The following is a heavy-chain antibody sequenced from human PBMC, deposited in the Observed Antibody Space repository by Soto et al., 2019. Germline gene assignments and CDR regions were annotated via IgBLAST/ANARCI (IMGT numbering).Heavy chain of an antibody. Sequence: GGSLRLSCAASGFTFSSYAMSWVRQAPGKGLEWVSAISGSGGSTYYADYVKGRFTISRDNSKNTLYLQMNSLRAEDTAVYYFAKVAYGDYTYYYYYGMDVWGQGTTVTVSS. D-gene: IGHD4-17*01. CDR3: AKVAYGDYTYYYYYGMDV. CDR2: ISGSGGST. CDR1: GFTFSSYA. J-gene: IGHJ6*02. V-gene: IGHV3-23*01.